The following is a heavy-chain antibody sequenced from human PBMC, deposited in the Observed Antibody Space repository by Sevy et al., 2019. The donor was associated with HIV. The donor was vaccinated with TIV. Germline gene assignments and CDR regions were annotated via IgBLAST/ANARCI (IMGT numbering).Heavy chain of an antibody. Sequence: GGSLRRSCAASGFTFSSYSMNWVRQAPGKGLEWVSYISSSSTIYYADSLKGRFTISRDKAKNALYLQMNSLRVEDTDVYYCARVSLGLAYYYYYMDVWGKGTTVTVSS. V-gene: IGHV3-48*01. CDR3: ARVSLGLAYYYYYMDV. D-gene: IGHD3-16*01. CDR1: GFTFSSYS. J-gene: IGHJ6*03. CDR2: ISSSSTI.